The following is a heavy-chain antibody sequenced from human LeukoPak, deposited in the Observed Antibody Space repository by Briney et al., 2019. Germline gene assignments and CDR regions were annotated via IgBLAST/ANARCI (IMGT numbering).Heavy chain of an antibody. CDR1: GFTVSGNY. CDR2: IYSGGST. CDR3: ATVGSGSYYTGAYYYGMDV. Sequence: PGGSLRLSCAASGFTVSGNYMTWVRQAPGKGLEWVSVIYSGGSTYYADSVRGRFTISRDNSKNTLYLQMNGLRAEDTAMYYCATVGSGSYYTGAYYYGMDVWGQGTTVTVSS. D-gene: IGHD3-10*01. V-gene: IGHV3-53*01. J-gene: IGHJ6*02.